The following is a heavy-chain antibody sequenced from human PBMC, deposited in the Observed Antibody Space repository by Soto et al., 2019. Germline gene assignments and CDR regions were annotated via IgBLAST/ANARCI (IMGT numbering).Heavy chain of an antibody. CDR3: AIGSYYYDSSGYYHY. CDR2: IYYSGST. V-gene: IGHV4-30-4*01. J-gene: IGHJ4*02. Sequence: SETLSLTCTVSGGPISSGDYYWSWIRQPPGKGLGWIGSIYYSGSTYYNPSLKSRVTISVDTSKNQFSLKLSSVTAADTAVYYCAIGSYYYDSSGYYHYWGQATLVTVSS. D-gene: IGHD3-22*01. CDR1: GGPISSGDYY.